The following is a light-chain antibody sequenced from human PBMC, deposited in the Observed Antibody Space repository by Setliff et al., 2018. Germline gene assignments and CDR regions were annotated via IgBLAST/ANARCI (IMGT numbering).Light chain of an antibody. Sequence: QSALTQPRSVSGSPGQSVTISCTGTSSDVGGYNYVSWYQQHPGKAPKLMIYDVSKRPSGVPDRFSGSKSGNTASLTISGLQAEDEADYYCCSYAGSYTSFGGGTKVTV. CDR1: SSDVGGYNY. J-gene: IGLJ2*01. CDR2: DVS. CDR3: CSYAGSYTS. V-gene: IGLV2-11*01.